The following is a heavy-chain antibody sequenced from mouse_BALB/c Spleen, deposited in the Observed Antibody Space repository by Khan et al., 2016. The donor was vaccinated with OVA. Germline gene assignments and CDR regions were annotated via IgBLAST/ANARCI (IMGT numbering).Heavy chain of an antibody. CDR3: TSHGSTYTWFGY. CDR2: IDPATGYT. CDR1: GYTFTNYW. J-gene: IGHJ3*01. D-gene: IGHD1-1*01. V-gene: IGHV1-7*01. Sequence: QVRLQQSGAELAKPGASVKMSCKPSGYTFTNYWMHWVKQRPGQGLEWIAYIDPATGYTEYNQKFKDKATLTADKSSNTAYMQLSSLTSEDSAVYYCTSHGSTYTWFGYWDQGTLVTVSA.